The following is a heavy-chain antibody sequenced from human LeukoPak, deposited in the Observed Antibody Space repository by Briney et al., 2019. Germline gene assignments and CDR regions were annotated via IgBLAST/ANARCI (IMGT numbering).Heavy chain of an antibody. Sequence: GGSLRLSCAASGFTFSDYYMSWIRQAPGKGLEWVSYISSSSTYTNYADSVKGRFTISRDNAKNSLYLQMNGLRAEDTALYYCARRLYSSGWYPDAFDIWGQGTMVTVSS. D-gene: IGHD6-19*01. J-gene: IGHJ3*02. CDR3: ARRLYSSGWYPDAFDI. CDR2: ISSSSTYT. V-gene: IGHV3-11*03. CDR1: GFTFSDYY.